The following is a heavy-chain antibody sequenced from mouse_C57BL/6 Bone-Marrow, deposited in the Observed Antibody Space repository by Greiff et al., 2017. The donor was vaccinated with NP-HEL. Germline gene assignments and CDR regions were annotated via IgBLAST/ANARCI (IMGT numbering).Heavy chain of an antibody. Sequence: QVQLQQPGAELVRPGSSVKLSCKASGYTFTSYWMHWVKQRPIQGLEWIGNIDPSDSETHYNQKFKDKATLTVDKSSSTAYMQLSSLTSEDSAVYYCARLPYYYGSSYDWFAYWGQGTLVTVSA. CDR1: GYTFTSYW. CDR3: ARLPYYYGSSYDWFAY. V-gene: IGHV1-52*01. CDR2: IDPSDSET. D-gene: IGHD1-1*01. J-gene: IGHJ3*01.